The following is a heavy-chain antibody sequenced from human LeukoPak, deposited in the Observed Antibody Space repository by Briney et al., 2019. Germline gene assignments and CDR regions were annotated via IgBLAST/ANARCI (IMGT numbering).Heavy chain of an antibody. V-gene: IGHV4-59*01. CDR3: ARDKGPYWYFDL. J-gene: IGHJ2*01. CDR2: IYSSGSA. CDR1: GGSISSYY. Sequence: PSETLSLTCTVSGGSISSYYWNWFRQPPGKGLEWIGNIYSSGSANYNPSLQSRVTISVDTSKNQISLKLSSVTAADTAVHYCARDKGPYWYFDLWGRGTLVAVSS.